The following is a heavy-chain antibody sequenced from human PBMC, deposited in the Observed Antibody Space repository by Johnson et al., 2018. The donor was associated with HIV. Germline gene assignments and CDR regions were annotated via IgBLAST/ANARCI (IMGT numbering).Heavy chain of an antibody. CDR3: TRGGWKVVTSIFAFDI. CDR1: EFTFNSYW. J-gene: IGHJ3*02. D-gene: IGHD2-21*02. CDR2: INQDGTEK. Sequence: VQLVEPGGGLVQPGGSLRLSCAGSEFTFNSYWMSWVRQAPGEGLEWVANINQDGTEKYYADSVKGRFTISRDNSKNTLYLQMNSLRAEDTAVYYCTRGGWKVVTSIFAFDIWGQGTMVAVSS. V-gene: IGHV3-7*01.